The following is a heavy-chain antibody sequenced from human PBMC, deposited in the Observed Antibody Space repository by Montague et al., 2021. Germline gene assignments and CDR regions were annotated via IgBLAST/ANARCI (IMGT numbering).Heavy chain of an antibody. CDR2: IYYSGST. CDR1: GGSISSTAYY. J-gene: IGHJ4*02. V-gene: IGHV4-31*11. CDR3: ARVGATVNATFDF. Sequence: TLSLTCAVSGGSISSTAYYWSWIRQHPGKGLEWIGYIYYSGSTYYNPSLKSRVTISVDTSQNQFSLNLNSVTAADTAVYYCARVGATVNATFDFWGQGTMVTVSS. D-gene: IGHD4-17*01.